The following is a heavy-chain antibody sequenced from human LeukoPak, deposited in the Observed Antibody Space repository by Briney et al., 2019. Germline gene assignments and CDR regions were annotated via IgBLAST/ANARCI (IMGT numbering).Heavy chain of an antibody. CDR2: ISACNGNT. Sequence: ASVKVSCKASGYTFTSYGISWVRQAPGQGLEWMGWISACNGNTNYAQKLQGRVTMTTDTSTSTAYMELRSLRSDDTAVYYCARDPTPYSSSWSNYFDYWGQGTLVTVSS. D-gene: IGHD6-13*01. CDR3: ARDPTPYSSSWSNYFDY. CDR1: GYTFTSYG. V-gene: IGHV1-18*01. J-gene: IGHJ4*02.